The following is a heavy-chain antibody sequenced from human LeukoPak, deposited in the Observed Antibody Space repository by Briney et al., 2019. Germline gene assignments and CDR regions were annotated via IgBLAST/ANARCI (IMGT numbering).Heavy chain of an antibody. Sequence: PSETLSLTCTVSGYSISSGYYWGWIRQPPGKGLEWIGSIYHSGSTYYNPSLKSRVTISVDTSKNQFPLKLSSVTAADTAVYYCARGPVATIFGSFDYWGQGTLVTVSS. J-gene: IGHJ4*02. CDR2: IYHSGST. D-gene: IGHD5-12*01. CDR3: ARGPVATIFGSFDY. CDR1: GYSISSGYY. V-gene: IGHV4-38-2*02.